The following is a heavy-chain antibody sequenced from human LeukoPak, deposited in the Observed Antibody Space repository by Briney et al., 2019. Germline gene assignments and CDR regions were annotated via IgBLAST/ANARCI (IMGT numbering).Heavy chain of an antibody. D-gene: IGHD3-3*01. CDR3: ASWGFGVDLGDAFDI. Sequence: ASVKVSCKASGYTFTSYYMHWVRQAPGQGLEWMGIINPSVGSTSYAQKFQGRVTMTRDTSTSTAYMELSSLRSEDTAVYYCASWGFGVDLGDAFDIWGQGTMVTVSS. V-gene: IGHV1-46*01. J-gene: IGHJ3*02. CDR1: GYTFTSYY. CDR2: INPSVGST.